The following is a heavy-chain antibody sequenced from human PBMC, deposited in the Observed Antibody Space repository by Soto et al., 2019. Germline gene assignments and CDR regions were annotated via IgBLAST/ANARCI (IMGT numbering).Heavy chain of an antibody. CDR1: GGSISSGDYY. Sequence: PSETLSLTCTVSGGSISSGDYYWSWIRQPPGKGLEWIGYIYYSGSTYYNPSLKSRVTISVDTSKNQFSLKLSSVTAADTAVYYCAREEARAAPAIDPWGQGTLVTVS. V-gene: IGHV4-30-4*01. J-gene: IGHJ5*02. CDR3: AREEARAAPAIDP. D-gene: IGHD2-2*01. CDR2: IYYSGST.